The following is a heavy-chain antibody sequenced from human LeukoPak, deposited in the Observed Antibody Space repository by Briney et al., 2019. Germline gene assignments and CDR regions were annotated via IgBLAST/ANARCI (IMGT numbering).Heavy chain of an antibody. CDR2: IYTSGST. D-gene: IGHD3-3*01. CDR3: ARAPFYDFWSGYRYYFDY. V-gene: IGHV4-4*07. J-gene: IGHJ4*02. CDR1: GGSISSYY. Sequence: PSETLSLTCTVSGGSISSYYWSWIRQPAGKGLEWIGRIYTSGSTNYNPSLKSRVTISVDTSKNQFSLKLSSVTAADTAVYYCARAPFYDFWSGYRYYFDYWGQGTLVTVSS.